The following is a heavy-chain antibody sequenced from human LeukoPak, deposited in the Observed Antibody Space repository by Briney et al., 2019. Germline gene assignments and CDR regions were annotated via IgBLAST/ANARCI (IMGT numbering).Heavy chain of an antibody. CDR1: GFTFSDYY. Sequence: GGSLRLSCAASGFTFSDYYMNWIRQAPGKGLEWVSYISSSASTIYYADPVKGRFTISRDNAKNSLFLQMNSLRAEDTAVYYCARRAARPPYFDYGGQGILVTVSS. J-gene: IGHJ4*02. V-gene: IGHV3-11*04. CDR3: ARRAARPPYFDY. CDR2: ISSSASTI. D-gene: IGHD6-6*01.